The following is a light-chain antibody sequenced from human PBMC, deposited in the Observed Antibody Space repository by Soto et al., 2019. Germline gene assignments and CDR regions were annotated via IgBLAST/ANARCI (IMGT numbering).Light chain of an antibody. J-gene: IGKJ2*01. Sequence: DIQMTQSPSSLSASVGDRVTITCRASQSINKYLNWYQQKPGKAPKLLIFAASSMQSGVPLRFSGSGSGTDFTLTISSLQPEDFVTYYCQQSHNTPRTFGQGTKLEIK. CDR3: QQSHNTPRT. CDR2: AAS. CDR1: QSINKY. V-gene: IGKV1-39*01.